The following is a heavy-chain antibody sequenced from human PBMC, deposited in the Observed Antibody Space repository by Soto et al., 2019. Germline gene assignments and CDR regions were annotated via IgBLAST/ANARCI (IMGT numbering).Heavy chain of an antibody. J-gene: IGHJ6*03. CDR1: GFTFSSYG. CDR3: ARDREEVAGTDYYYYYMGV. CDR2: IWYDGSNK. V-gene: IGHV3-33*08. D-gene: IGHD6-19*01. Sequence: GGSLRLSCAASGFTFSSYGMHWVRQAPGKGLEWVAVIWYDGSNKYYADSVKGRFTISRDNSKNTLYLQMNSLRAEDTAVYYCARDREEVAGTDYYYYYMGVWGKGTTVTVSS.